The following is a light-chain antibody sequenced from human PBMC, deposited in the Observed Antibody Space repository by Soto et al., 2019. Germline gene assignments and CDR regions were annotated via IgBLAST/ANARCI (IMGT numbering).Light chain of an antibody. J-gene: IGLJ1*01. CDR2: EVS. Sequence: QSVLTQPASVSGSPGQSITISCSGTSSDVGSYDHVARYQQFPGKTPKLMIYEVSNRPSGVSSRFSGSKSGNTASLTISGLQAEDEADYYCISYTGSSTSYVFGSGTKV. CDR1: SSDVGSYDH. CDR3: ISYTGSSTSYV. V-gene: IGLV2-14*01.